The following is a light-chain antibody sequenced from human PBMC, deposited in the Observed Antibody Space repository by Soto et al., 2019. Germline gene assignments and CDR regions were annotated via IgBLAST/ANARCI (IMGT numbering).Light chain of an antibody. CDR3: QQTYSTPTRT. Sequence: DIQMTQSPSSLSASVGDRVTITCRASQSISSYLNWYQQKPGKAPKLLIYAASSFQSGVPSRFSGSGSGTDFTLTISSLQPGDYATYYCQQTYSTPTRTFGQGTKVEFK. CDR1: QSISSY. J-gene: IGKJ1*01. CDR2: AAS. V-gene: IGKV1-39*01.